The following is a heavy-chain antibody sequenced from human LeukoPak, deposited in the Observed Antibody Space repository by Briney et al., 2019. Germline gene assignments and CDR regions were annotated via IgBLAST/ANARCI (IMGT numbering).Heavy chain of an antibody. J-gene: IGHJ4*02. CDR2: INPNSGGT. CDR1: GYTFTGYY. Sequence: ASVKVSCKASGYTFTGYYMHWVRQAPGQGLEWMGWINPNSGGTNYAQKFQGRVTMTRDTSISTAYMELSRLRSDGTAVYYCARGGLYSYGLTDYWGQGTLVTVSS. V-gene: IGHV1-2*02. CDR3: ARGGLYSYGLTDY. D-gene: IGHD5-18*01.